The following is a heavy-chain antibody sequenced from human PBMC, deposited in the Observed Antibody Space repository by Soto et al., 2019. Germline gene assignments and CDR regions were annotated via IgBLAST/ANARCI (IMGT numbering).Heavy chain of an antibody. CDR1: GFTFSDYY. CDR2: ISSSSSYT. J-gene: IGHJ4*02. V-gene: IGHV3-11*06. D-gene: IGHD5-12*01. Sequence: GGSLRLSCAASGFTFSDYYMSWIRQAPGKGLEWVSYISSSSSYTNYTDSVKGRVTISRDNAKNSLYLQMNSLRAEDTAVYYCARASGYDYGYYFDYWGQGTLVTVST. CDR3: ARASGYDYGYYFDY.